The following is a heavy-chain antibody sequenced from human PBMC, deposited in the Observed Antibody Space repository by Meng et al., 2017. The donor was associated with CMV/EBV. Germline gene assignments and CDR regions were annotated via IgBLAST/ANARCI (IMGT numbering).Heavy chain of an antibody. V-gene: IGHV3-21*01. CDR1: GFTFSSYS. J-gene: IGHJ6*02. CDR3: ARDGLECSSTSCDYYYYYGMDV. D-gene: IGHD2-2*01. Sequence: GGSLRLSCAASGFTFSSYSMNWVRQAPGKGLEWVSSISSSSSYIYYADSVKGRFTISRDNAKNSLYLQMNSLRAEDMAVYYCARDGLECSSTSCDYYYYYGMDVWGQGTTVTVSS. CDR2: ISSSSSYI.